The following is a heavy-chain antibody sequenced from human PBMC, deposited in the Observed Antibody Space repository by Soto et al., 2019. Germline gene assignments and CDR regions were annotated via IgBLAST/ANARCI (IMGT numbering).Heavy chain of an antibody. CDR1: GFIVNGKKY. V-gene: IGHV3-53*01. Sequence: DVQVVESGGGLIQPGGSLRLSCAGSGFIVNGKKYITWVRQAPGKGLDWVSGFYLADGTYYADSVKGRFTVSIDSSKNTVYLQMNNLSPEDTAVYYCATWLLREHAFDIWGLGTMVPVSS. D-gene: IGHD2-15*01. CDR2: FYLADGT. J-gene: IGHJ3*02. CDR3: ATWLLREHAFDI.